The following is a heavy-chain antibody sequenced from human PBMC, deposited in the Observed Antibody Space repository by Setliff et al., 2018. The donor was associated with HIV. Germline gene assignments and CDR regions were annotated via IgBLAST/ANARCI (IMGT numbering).Heavy chain of an antibody. CDR3: ASRVYYYDSNNFLREEGFDP. Sequence: SETLSLTCNVSGFSFRNSFYNWGWIRQPPGKGLEWIGTIYPSGRTYYNPSLKNRVTMSIDTSKNQFSLNLTSVTAADSAVYYCASRVYYYDSNNFLREEGFDPWGQGTLVTVSS. V-gene: IGHV4-39*01. J-gene: IGHJ5*02. D-gene: IGHD3-22*01. CDR2: IYPSGRT. CDR1: GFSFRNSFYN.